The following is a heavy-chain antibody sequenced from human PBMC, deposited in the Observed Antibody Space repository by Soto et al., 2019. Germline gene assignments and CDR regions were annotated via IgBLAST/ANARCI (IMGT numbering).Heavy chain of an antibody. CDR1: GFKFSDCH. Sequence: QVQLVQSGGGLVEPGGSLRLSWAASGFKFSDCHMTWLRQAQGKGLEWISYISRSGTYTTYTDSVMGRFTVSRDNAKSSLYLQMKSLRGEDTDVYYCACVAPTIFGAQFHHNLVDVWGQGNTVTVAS. J-gene: IGHJ6*02. CDR3: ACVAPTIFGAQFHHNLVDV. V-gene: IGHV3-11*06. D-gene: IGHD3-3*01. CDR2: ISRSGTYT.